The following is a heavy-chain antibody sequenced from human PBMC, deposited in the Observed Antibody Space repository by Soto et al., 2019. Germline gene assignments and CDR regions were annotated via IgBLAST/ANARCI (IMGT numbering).Heavy chain of an antibody. CDR3: ARVPHPHSNYGGFDY. J-gene: IGHJ4*02. V-gene: IGHV3-33*01. Sequence: QVQLVESGGGVVQRGRSLRLSCAASGFTFSSYGMHWVRQAPGKGLEWVAVIWYDGSNKYYADSVKGRFTISRDNSKNTLYLQMNSLRAEDTAVYYCARVPHPHSNYGGFDYWGQGTLVTVSS. CDR2: IWYDGSNK. D-gene: IGHD4-4*01. CDR1: GFTFSSYG.